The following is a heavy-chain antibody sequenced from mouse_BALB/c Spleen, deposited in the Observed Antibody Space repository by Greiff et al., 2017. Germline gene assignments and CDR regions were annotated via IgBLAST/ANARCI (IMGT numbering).Heavy chain of an antibody. CDR3: TRDYLY. Sequence: EVQLQESGGGLVQPGGSMKLSCVASGFTFSNYWMNWVRQSPEKGLEWVAEIRLKSNNYATHYAESVKGRFTISRDDSKSSVYLQMNNLRAEDTGIYYCTRDYLYWGQGTLVTVSA. CDR2: IRLKSNNYAT. J-gene: IGHJ3*01. CDR1: GFTFSNYW. V-gene: IGHV6-6*02. D-gene: IGHD5-5*01.